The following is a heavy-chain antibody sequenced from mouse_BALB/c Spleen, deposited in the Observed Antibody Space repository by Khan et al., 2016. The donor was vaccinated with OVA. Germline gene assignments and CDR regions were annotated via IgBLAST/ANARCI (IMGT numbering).Heavy chain of an antibody. V-gene: IGHV3-6*02. Sequence: EVELVESGPGLVKPSPSLSLTCSVTGYSITNGYFWNWIRQFPGNNLEWMGYIRYDGNTNYNPSLKNRISITRDTSKNQFFLHLNSVTPEDTATYYCARGGGAGPAWFTYWGQGTLITVSA. CDR3: ARGGGAGPAWFTY. D-gene: IGHD3-1*01. J-gene: IGHJ3*01. CDR1: GYSITNGYF. CDR2: IRYDGNT.